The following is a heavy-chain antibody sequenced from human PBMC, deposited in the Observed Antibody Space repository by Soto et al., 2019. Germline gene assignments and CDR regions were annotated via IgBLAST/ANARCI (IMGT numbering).Heavy chain of an antibody. D-gene: IGHD4-17*01. V-gene: IGHV1-69*06. CDR3: ARTTAVPNTLRSRYFFDY. CDR1: GGTFSSYA. CDR2: IIPIFGTA. Sequence: GASVKVSCKASGGTFSSYAISWVRQAPGQGLEWMGGIIPIFGTANYAQKFQGRVTITADKSTSTAYMELSSLRSADTALYYCARTTAVPNTLRSRYFFDYWGQGTLVTVSS. J-gene: IGHJ4*02.